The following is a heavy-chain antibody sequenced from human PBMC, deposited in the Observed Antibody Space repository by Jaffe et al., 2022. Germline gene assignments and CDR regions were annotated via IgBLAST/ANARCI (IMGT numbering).Heavy chain of an antibody. CDR2: IYHSGST. CDR1: GYSISSGYY. Sequence: QVQLQESGPGLVKPSETLSLTCAVSGYSISSGYYWGWIRQPPGKGLEWIGSIYHSGSTYYNPSLKSRVTISVDTSKNQFSLKLSSVTAADTAVYYCARQTRDYYDSEEDSNWFDPWGQGTLVTVSS. V-gene: IGHV4-38-2*01. CDR3: ARQTRDYYDSEEDSNWFDP. D-gene: IGHD3-22*01. J-gene: IGHJ5*02.